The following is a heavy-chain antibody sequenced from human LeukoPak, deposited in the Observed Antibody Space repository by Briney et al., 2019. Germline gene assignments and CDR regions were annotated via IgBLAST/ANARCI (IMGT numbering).Heavy chain of an antibody. CDR2: ISDSAGST. CDR3: AKRIQYSSSSAYFDY. Sequence: PGESLRLSCAVSGFTFSNYGMNWVRQAPGKGMEWVSSISDSAGSTFYADSVKGRFTISRDNSKNTLYLQMNSLRAGDTAIYYCAKRIQYSSSSAYFDYWGQGTLVTVSS. V-gene: IGHV3-23*01. CDR1: GFTFSNYG. D-gene: IGHD6-6*01. J-gene: IGHJ4*02.